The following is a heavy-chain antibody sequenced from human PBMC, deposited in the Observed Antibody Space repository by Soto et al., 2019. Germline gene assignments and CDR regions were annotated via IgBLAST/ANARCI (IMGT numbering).Heavy chain of an antibody. CDR1: GFTFSSYA. V-gene: IGHV3-23*01. CDR3: AKDGGYSIPFDY. Sequence: GGSLRLSCAASGFTFSSYAMSWVRQAPGKGLEWVSAISGSGGSTYYTDSVKGRFTISRDNSKNSLYLQMNSLRAEDTAVYYCAKDGGYSIPFDYWGQGTLVTVSS. D-gene: IGHD6-13*01. J-gene: IGHJ4*02. CDR2: ISGSGGST.